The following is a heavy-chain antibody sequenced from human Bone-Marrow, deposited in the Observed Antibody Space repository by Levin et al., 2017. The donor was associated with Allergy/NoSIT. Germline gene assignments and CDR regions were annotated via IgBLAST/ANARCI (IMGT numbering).Heavy chain of an antibody. V-gene: IGHV4-34*01. CDR3: ARGDREEGETLVGDPFDL. CDR1: GGSFSDYY. J-gene: IGHJ3*01. CDR2: TSHNERT. Sequence: SETLSLTCAVYGGSFSDYYWSWIRQPPGKGLEWIGETSHNERTTYNPSLKSRVTISVDTSKSQFSLTLNSVTAVDTAVYYCARGDREEGETLVGDPFDLWGQGTMVTVSS. D-gene: IGHD1-26*01.